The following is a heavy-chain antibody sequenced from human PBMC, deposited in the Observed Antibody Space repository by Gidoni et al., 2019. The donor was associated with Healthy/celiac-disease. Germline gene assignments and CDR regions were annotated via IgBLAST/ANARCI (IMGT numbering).Heavy chain of an antibody. J-gene: IGHJ3*02. Sequence: QVQLVESGGGLVKPGGSLRLSCAASGFTFSAYYISWIRQAPGKGLEWVSYISSSGSTIYYADSVKGRFTISRDNAKNSLYLQMNSLRAEDTAVYYCASGGVGYYDFWSGYHDAFDIWGQGTMVTVSS. CDR3: ASGGVGYYDFWSGYHDAFDI. V-gene: IGHV3-11*01. CDR2: ISSSGSTI. D-gene: IGHD3-3*01. CDR1: GFTFSAYY.